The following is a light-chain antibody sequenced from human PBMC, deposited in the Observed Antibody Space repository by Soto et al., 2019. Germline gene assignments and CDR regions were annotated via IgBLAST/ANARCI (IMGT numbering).Light chain of an antibody. J-gene: IGLJ3*02. Sequence: QSVLTQSPSASGTPGQTVSISCSGSSSNIGSNTVNWYQQLPGTAPKLLIFSNNQRPSGVPDRFSGSRSGTSASLSISGLHSEDDADYYCAAWDDSLNGLVFGGWTQLTVL. CDR2: SNN. CDR3: AAWDDSLNGLV. V-gene: IGLV1-44*01. CDR1: SSNIGSNT.